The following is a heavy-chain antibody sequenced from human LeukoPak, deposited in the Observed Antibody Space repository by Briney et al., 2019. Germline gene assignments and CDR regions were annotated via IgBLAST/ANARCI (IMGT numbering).Heavy chain of an antibody. V-gene: IGHV1-18*01. CDR3: ARESRGYRYGYFYYYDMDV. CDR2: ISAYNRNI. CDR1: GYTFTSYG. D-gene: IGHD5-18*01. Sequence: ASVKVFCKASGYTFTSYGISWVRQAPGQGLEWMGWISAYNRNINYAQKLQGRVTMTTDTSTSTAYMELRSLRSDDTAVYYCARESRGYRYGYFYYYDMDVWGQGTAVTVSS. J-gene: IGHJ6*02.